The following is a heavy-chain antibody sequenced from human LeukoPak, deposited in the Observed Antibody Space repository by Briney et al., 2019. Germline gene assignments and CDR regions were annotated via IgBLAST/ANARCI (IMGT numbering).Heavy chain of an antibody. Sequence: GGSLRLSCAASGFTFSSYWMSWVRQAPGKGLEWEANIKQDGSEKYYVDSVKGRFTISRDNAKNSLYLQMNSLRAEDTAVYYCARDFYLYGPGSYPSFDYWGQGTLVTVSS. CDR3: ARDFYLYGPGSYPSFDY. J-gene: IGHJ4*02. CDR1: GFTFSSYW. D-gene: IGHD3-10*01. CDR2: IKQDGSEK. V-gene: IGHV3-7*03.